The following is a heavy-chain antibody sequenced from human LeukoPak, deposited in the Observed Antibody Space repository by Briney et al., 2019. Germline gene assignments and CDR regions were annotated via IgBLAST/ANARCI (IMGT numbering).Heavy chain of an antibody. Sequence: KPSETLSLTCTVSGDSVSNGNYYWSWLRQPPGKALEWIGYIYYTGKTYYNPSLEGRVTILVDTSRNYFSVKLSSVTAADTAVYYCARSQNYYGSGDYWSQGTLVTVSS. V-gene: IGHV4-61*03. CDR1: GDSVSNGNYY. D-gene: IGHD3-10*01. CDR2: IYYTGKT. CDR3: ARSQNYYGSGDY. J-gene: IGHJ4*02.